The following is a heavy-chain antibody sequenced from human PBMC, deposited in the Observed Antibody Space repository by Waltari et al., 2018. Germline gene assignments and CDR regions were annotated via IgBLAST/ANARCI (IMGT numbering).Heavy chain of an antibody. CDR2: IIPIFGTA. D-gene: IGHD5-12*01. CDR3: ARLLPFPSGYDFDY. J-gene: IGHJ4*02. CDR1: GGTFSSYA. V-gene: IGHV1-69*14. Sequence: QVQLVHSGAEVKKPGSSVQVSCKASGGTFSSYAISWARQAPGQGPEWMGRIIPIFGTANYAQKFQGRVTITADKSTSTAYMELSSLRSEDTAVYYCARLLPFPSGYDFDYWGQGTLVTVSS.